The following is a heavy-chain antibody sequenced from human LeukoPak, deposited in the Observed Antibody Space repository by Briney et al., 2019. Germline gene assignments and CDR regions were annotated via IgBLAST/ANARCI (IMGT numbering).Heavy chain of an antibody. CDR1: EFTLSSNA. Sequence: GGSRRLSGAASEFTLSSNAMSWVRQAPGKGLEWVSSVSGSGADTYYTDSVRGRFTISRDKSKNTLFLQMSSLRAEDTAVYYCAKTLPAAGTGYWGQGILVTVSS. V-gene: IGHV3-23*01. CDR2: VSGSGADT. J-gene: IGHJ4*02. CDR3: AKTLPAAGTGY. D-gene: IGHD6-13*01.